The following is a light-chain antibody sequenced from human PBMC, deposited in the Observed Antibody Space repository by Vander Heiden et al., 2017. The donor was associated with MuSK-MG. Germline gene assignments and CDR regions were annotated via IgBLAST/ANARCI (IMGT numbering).Light chain of an antibody. Sequence: SKSSQSVLYTSNNKNYLAWYQQKPGQPPKLLIYWASTRQSGVPERFSGSGSGTDFTLTINNLQAEDLAVYSCQQYYSPPFTFGPGTTVEIK. CDR1: QSVLYTSNNKNY. CDR3: QQYYSPPFT. J-gene: IGKJ3*01. V-gene: IGKV4-1*01. CDR2: WAS.